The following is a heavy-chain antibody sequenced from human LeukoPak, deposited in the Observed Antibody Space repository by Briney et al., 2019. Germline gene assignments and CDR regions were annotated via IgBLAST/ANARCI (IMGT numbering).Heavy chain of an antibody. Sequence: GGSLRLSCAAAGFTFKTYAMNWVRQVPGKGPEWISSMSGSGSSTDYADSVKGRFTISRDNSKNTLYLQMNSLRAEDTALYYCAKDAQGLVRGGIYFDFWGQGSLVTVSS. CDR1: GFTFKTYA. D-gene: IGHD6-19*01. J-gene: IGHJ4*02. CDR3: AKDAQGLVRGGIYFDF. CDR2: MSGSGSST. V-gene: IGHV3-23*01.